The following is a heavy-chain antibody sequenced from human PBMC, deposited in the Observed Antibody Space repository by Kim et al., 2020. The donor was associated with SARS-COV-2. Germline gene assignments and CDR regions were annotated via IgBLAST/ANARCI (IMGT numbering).Heavy chain of an antibody. CDR1: GFTFSDSP. V-gene: IGHV3-73*01. Sequence: GGSLRHSCAASGFTFSDSPIHWVRQASGKGLEWVGCIRSKVYSYSTSYAASVKVRFTISSDDSASTAYLHMNSLKTADTDVCYCTRIPGTTFGFGDAFD. D-gene: IGHD1-1*01. CDR2: IRSKVYSYST. J-gene: IGHJ3*01. CDR3: TRIPGTTFGFGDAFD.